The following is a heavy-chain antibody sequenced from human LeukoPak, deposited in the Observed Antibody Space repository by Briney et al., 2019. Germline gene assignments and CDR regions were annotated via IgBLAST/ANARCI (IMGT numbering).Heavy chain of an antibody. V-gene: IGHV1-8*01. CDR3: ARVKMVRGVITLDY. CDR2: MNPNSGNT. J-gene: IGHJ4*02. CDR1: GYTFTSYD. D-gene: IGHD3-10*01. Sequence: ASVKVSCKASGYTFTSYDINWVRQATGQGLEWMGWMNPNSGNTGYAQKFQGRVTMTRNTSISTAYMGLSSLRSEDTAVYYCARVKMVRGVITLDYWGQGTLVTVSS.